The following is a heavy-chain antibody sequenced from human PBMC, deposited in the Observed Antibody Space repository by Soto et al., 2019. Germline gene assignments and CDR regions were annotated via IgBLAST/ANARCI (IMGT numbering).Heavy chain of an antibody. Sequence: EVQLVESGGGLVKPGGSLRLSCAASGFTFSNAWMNWVRQAPGKGLEWVDRIKSKTDGGTTDYAAPVKGRFTISKDDSKNTLYLKMNSLKTEDTAVYYCATSGGWVGDYWGQGTLVTVSS. D-gene: IGHD3-10*01. V-gene: IGHV3-15*07. CDR2: IKSKTDGGTT. CDR1: GFTFSNAW. J-gene: IGHJ4*02. CDR3: ATSGGWVGDY.